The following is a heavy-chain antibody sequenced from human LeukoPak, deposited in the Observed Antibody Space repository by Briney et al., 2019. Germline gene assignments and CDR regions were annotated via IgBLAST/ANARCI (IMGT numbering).Heavy chain of an antibody. CDR2: IYYRGST. V-gene: IGHV4-39*07. J-gene: IGHJ3*02. CDR1: GGSISSTIYY. CDR3: ARAQLAYCGGDCPGGAFDI. D-gene: IGHD2-21*02. Sequence: SETLSLTCTVSGGSISSTIYYWGWIRQPPGKGLEWIGSIYYRGSTYYNPSLKSRVAISVDTSKNQFSLKLSSVTAADTAVYYCARAQLAYCGGDCPGGAFDIWGQGTMVTVSS.